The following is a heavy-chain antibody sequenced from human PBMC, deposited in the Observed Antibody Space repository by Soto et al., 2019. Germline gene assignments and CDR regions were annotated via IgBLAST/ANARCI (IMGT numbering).Heavy chain of an antibody. D-gene: IGHD3-16*01. CDR1: GFTFSSYA. J-gene: IGHJ4*02. Sequence: PGGSLRVSCAASGFTFSSYAMSWVRQAPGKGLEWVSAISGSGGSTYYADSVKGRFTISRDNSKNTLYLQMNSLRAEDTAVYYCAKPRSIMITLFDYWGQGTLVTVSS. V-gene: IGHV3-23*01. CDR3: AKPRSIMITLFDY. CDR2: ISGSGGST.